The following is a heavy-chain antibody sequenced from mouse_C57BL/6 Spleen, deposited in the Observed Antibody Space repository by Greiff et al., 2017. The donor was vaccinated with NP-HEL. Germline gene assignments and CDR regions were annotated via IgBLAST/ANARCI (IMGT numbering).Heavy chain of an antibody. J-gene: IGHJ3*01. CDR2: INPSSGYT. CDR3: GRDSRGFGAY. V-gene: IGHV1-4*01. D-gene: IGHD1-1*01. CDR1: GYTFTSYT. Sequence: QVQLQQSGAELVRPGASVTMSCKASGYTFTSYTMHWVKQRPGQGLEWIGFINPSSGYTKYNQKFKDKATLTADKSSSTAYMQLSSLTSEDSAVYYCGRDSRGFGAYWGQGTLVTVSA.